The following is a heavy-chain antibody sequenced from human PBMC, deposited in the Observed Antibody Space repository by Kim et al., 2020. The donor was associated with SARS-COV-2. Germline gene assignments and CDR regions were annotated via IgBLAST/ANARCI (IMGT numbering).Heavy chain of an antibody. CDR3: ARGPIYDSSGYYYY. V-gene: IGHV4-59*09. J-gene: IGHJ4*02. Sequence: NPALKSRLTISVDTSKNQFSLKLSSVTAADTAVYYCARGPIYDSSGYYYYWGQGTLVTVSS. D-gene: IGHD3-22*01.